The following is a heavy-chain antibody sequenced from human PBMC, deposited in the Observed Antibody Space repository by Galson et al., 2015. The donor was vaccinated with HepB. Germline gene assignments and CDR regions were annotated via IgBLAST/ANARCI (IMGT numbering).Heavy chain of an antibody. J-gene: IGHJ6*03. CDR3: ARDGPGDWAARLSHYYYYMDV. CDR1: GYTFTSYG. CDR2: ISAYNGNT. Sequence: QSGAEVKKPGASVKVSCKASGYTFTSYGFSWVRQAPGQGLEWMGWISAYNGNTNYAQKFQGRVTMTTDTSASTAYMELRSLRSDDTAIYYCARDGPGDWAARLSHYYYYMDVWGKGTTVTVSS. D-gene: IGHD6-6*01. V-gene: IGHV1-18*01.